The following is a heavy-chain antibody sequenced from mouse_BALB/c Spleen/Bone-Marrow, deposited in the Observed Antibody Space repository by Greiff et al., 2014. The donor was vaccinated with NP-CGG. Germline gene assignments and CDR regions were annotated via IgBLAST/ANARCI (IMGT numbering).Heavy chain of an antibody. CDR3: ARGDGYYVDFDY. D-gene: IGHD2-3*01. CDR2: ISCYNGAT. J-gene: IGHJ2*01. V-gene: IGHV1S34*01. CDR1: GYSFTGYY. Sequence: VKTGASVKISCKASGYSFTGYYMHWVKQXXGKSLEWIGYISCYNGATSYNQKFKGKATFTVDTSSSTAYMQFNSLTSEDSAVYYCARGDGYYVDFDYWGQGTTLTVSS.